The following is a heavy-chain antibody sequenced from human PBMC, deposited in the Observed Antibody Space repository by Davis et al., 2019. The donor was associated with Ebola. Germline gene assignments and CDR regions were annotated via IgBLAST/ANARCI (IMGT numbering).Heavy chain of an antibody. Sequence: SVKVSCKTSGGTLTSYAINWVRQAPRQGLEWMGGIIPIFGAPNYAQKFQGRVLITADESTSTVYMELSSLKSEDTAVYYCASRYSSSWYHNWFDPWGQGTLVTVSS. CDR3: ASRYSSSWYHNWFDP. CDR1: GGTLTSYA. V-gene: IGHV1-69*13. J-gene: IGHJ5*02. D-gene: IGHD6-13*01. CDR2: IIPIFGAP.